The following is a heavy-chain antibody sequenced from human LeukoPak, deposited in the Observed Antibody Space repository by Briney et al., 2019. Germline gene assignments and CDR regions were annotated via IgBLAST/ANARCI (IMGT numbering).Heavy chain of an antibody. CDR1: DGSISRSY. D-gene: IGHD2-2*01. CDR3: ARQYCTTTTCRTFDI. Sequence: PSETLSLTCTVSDGSISRSYWSWIRQPPGKGLEWIGYIYYNGTTNYNPSLRSRLTILVDTSNNQFSLKLSSVTAADTALYYCARQYCTTTTCRTFDIWGQGTMVTVSS. J-gene: IGHJ3*02. V-gene: IGHV4-59*01. CDR2: IYYNGTT.